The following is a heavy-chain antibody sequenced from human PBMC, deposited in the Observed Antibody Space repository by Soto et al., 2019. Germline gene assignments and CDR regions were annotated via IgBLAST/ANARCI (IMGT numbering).Heavy chain of an antibody. CDR2: ISYDGSNK. D-gene: IGHD1-7*01. J-gene: IGHJ6*02. CDR3: AKEWRADNWNYVGAHHYYGMDV. V-gene: IGHV3-30*18. Sequence: QVQLVESGGGVVQPGRSLRLSCAASGFTFSSYGMHWVRQAPGKGLEWVAVISYDGSNKYYADSVKGRFTISRDNSKNTLYLQMNSVRAEDTAVYYCAKEWRADNWNYVGAHHYYGMDVWGQGTTVTVSS. CDR1: GFTFSSYG.